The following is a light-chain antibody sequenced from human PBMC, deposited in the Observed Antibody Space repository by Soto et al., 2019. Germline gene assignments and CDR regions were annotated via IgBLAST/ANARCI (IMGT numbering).Light chain of an antibody. CDR3: QQGYTTRWT. CDR2: ATS. J-gene: IGKJ1*01. V-gene: IGKV1-39*01. Sequence: DIQMTQSPTSLSASVGDRVTISCRASQNIRSYLNWYQQIPGKAPNLLIYATSILQTGVPSRFSGSGSGTDFTLTINGLQPEDFVTYYCQQGYTTRWTFGQGTKVDIK. CDR1: QNIRSY.